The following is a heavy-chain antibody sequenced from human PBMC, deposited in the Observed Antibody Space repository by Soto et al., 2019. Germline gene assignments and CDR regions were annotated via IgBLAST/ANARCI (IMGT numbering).Heavy chain of an antibody. CDR1: GFTFSSYA. J-gene: IGHJ5*02. CDR3: AKDSSSWYSEAGTHWFDP. Sequence: GGSLRLSCAASGFTFSSYARSWVRQAPGKGLEWVSAISGSGGSTYYADSVKGRFTISRDNSKNTLYLQMNSLRAEDTAVSYCAKDSSSWYSEAGTHWFDPWGQGTLVTVSS. V-gene: IGHV3-23*01. CDR2: ISGSGGST. D-gene: IGHD6-13*01.